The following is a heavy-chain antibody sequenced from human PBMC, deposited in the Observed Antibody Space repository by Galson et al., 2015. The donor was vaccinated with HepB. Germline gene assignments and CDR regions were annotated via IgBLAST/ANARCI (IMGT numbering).Heavy chain of an antibody. CDR1: GFTFSDYY. CDR3: ARVADADYGDHSHFDY. J-gene: IGHJ4*02. V-gene: IGHV3-11*06. CDR2: ISSTGTYT. D-gene: IGHD4-17*01. Sequence: SLRLSCAASGFTFSDYYMSWIRQAPGKGLEWLSYISSTGTYTNYVDSVKGRFTISRDNAKNSLYLQMNNLRAEDTAVYYCARVADADYGDHSHFDYWGQGTLVTVSS.